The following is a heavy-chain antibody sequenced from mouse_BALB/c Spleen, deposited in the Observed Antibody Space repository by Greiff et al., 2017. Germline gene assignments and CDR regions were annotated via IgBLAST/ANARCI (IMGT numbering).Heavy chain of an antibody. Sequence: DVQLQESGPGLVKPSQSLSLTCTVTGYSITSDYAWNWIRQFPGNKLEWMGYISYSGSTSYNPSLKSRISITRDTSKNQFFLQLNSVTTEDTATYYCARRMVYDYAMDYWGQGTSVTVSA. J-gene: IGHJ4*01. V-gene: IGHV3-2*02. D-gene: IGHD2-1*01. CDR2: ISYSGST. CDR1: GYSITSDYA. CDR3: ARRMVYDYAMDY.